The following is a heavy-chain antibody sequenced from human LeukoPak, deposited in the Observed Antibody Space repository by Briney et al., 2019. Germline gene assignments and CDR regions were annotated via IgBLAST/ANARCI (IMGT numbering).Heavy chain of an antibody. V-gene: IGHV3-23*01. CDR3: ARGPNLDV. Sequence: GGSLRLSCAASGFTFSSYAMSWVRQAPGKGLEWVSAISGSGDNTFYADSVKGRFTISRDNSKNTVYLQMNSLRAEDTALYYCARGPNLDVWGQGTTVTVSS. CDR2: ISGSGDNT. J-gene: IGHJ6*02. CDR1: GFTFSSYA.